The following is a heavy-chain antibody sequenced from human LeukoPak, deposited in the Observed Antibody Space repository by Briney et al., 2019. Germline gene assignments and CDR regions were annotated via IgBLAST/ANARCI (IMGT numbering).Heavy chain of an antibody. V-gene: IGHV3-30*18. CDR2: ISYDGNSK. Sequence: PGGSLRLSCAASGFTFSSYGMPWVRQAPGKGLEWVAVISYDGNSKYYADSVKGRFTISRDNSKNTLYLHMNSLRAEDTAVYYCVKDDSYYYDSSTYVAWGQGTLVTVSS. J-gene: IGHJ5*02. CDR3: VKDDSYYYDSSTYVA. D-gene: IGHD3-22*01. CDR1: GFTFSSYG.